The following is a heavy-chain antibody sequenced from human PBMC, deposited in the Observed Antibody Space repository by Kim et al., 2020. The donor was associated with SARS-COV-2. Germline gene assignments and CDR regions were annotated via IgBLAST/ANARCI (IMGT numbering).Heavy chain of an antibody. CDR3: AKDLAAAGTLGVDY. D-gene: IGHD6-13*01. CDR2: ISGSGGST. J-gene: IGHJ4*02. V-gene: IGHV3-23*01. Sequence: GGSLRLSCAASGVTFSSYAMSWVRQAPGKGLEWVSAISGSGGSTYYADSAKGRFTISRDNSKNTLYLQMNSLRAEDTAGYYCAKDLAAAGTLGVDYWGQGTLVTVSS. CDR1: GVTFSSYA.